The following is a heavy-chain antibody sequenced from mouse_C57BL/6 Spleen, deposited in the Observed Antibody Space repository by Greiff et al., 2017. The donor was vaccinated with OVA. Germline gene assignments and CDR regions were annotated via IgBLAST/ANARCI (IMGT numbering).Heavy chain of an antibody. Sequence: QVQLKQPGAELVKPGASVKLSCKASGYTFTSYWMQWVKQRPGQGLEWIGEIDPSDSYTNYNQKFKGKATLTVETSSSTAYMQLSSLTSEDSAVYYCARGVVAPGFAYWGQGTLVTVSA. J-gene: IGHJ3*01. CDR3: ARGVVAPGFAY. V-gene: IGHV1-50*01. D-gene: IGHD1-1*01. CDR2: IDPSDSYT. CDR1: GYTFTSYW.